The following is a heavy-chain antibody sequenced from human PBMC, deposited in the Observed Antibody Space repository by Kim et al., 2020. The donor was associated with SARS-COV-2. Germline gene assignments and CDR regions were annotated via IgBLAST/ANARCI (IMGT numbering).Heavy chain of an antibody. V-gene: IGHV4-39*01. CDR2: IYYSGNT. Sequence: SETLSLTCTVSGGSISSSSYYWGWIRQPPGKGLEWIGSIYYSGNTYYNPSLKSRVTISVDTSKNQFSLKLSSVTAADTAVYYCARHGHGYSYGYLDYYFDYWGQGTLVTVSS. D-gene: IGHD5-18*01. CDR1: GGSISSSSYY. CDR3: ARHGHGYSYGYLDYYFDY. J-gene: IGHJ4*02.